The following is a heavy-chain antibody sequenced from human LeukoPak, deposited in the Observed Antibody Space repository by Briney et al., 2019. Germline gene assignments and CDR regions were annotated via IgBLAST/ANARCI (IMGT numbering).Heavy chain of an antibody. CDR3: ARISPDGELTGAYYFEY. Sequence: PGGSLRLSCAASGFTFSSYEMNWVRQAPGKGLEWVSYISSSGSTIYYADSVKGRFTISRDNAKNSLYLQMNSLRAEDTAVYYCARISPDGELTGAYYFEYWGQGTLVTVSS. CDR1: GFTFSSYE. CDR2: ISSSGSTI. V-gene: IGHV3-48*03. D-gene: IGHD1-26*01. J-gene: IGHJ4*02.